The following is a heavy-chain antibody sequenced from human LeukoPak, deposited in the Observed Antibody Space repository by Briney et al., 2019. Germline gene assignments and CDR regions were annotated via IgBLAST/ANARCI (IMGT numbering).Heavy chain of an antibody. J-gene: IGHJ6*03. CDR1: GFTFTNFA. CDR3: ARDRGGGHMDV. V-gene: IGHV3-23*01. CDR2: ISRTGVAT. Sequence: GGSLRLSCAASGFTFTNFAMSWVRQAPGKGLEWVSTISRTGVATYYANSVKGRFTISRDNSKNSLYLQMNSLRAGDTAVYYCARDRGGGHMDVWGKGTTVTISS. D-gene: IGHD2-15*01.